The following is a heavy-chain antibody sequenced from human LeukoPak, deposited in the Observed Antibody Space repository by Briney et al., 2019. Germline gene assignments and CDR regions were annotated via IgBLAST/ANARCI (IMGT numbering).Heavy chain of an antibody. Sequence: ASVKVSCKASGYTFNRYGITWVRQAPGQGLEWMGWISGYNGNTNYAQKLQGRVTMTRNTSTSTAYMELSSLRSEDTAVYYCAGVGSSGWYRHTYGYWGQGTLVTVSS. V-gene: IGHV1-18*01. CDR1: GYTFNRYG. D-gene: IGHD6-19*01. CDR2: ISGYNGNT. CDR3: AGVGSSGWYRHTYGY. J-gene: IGHJ4*02.